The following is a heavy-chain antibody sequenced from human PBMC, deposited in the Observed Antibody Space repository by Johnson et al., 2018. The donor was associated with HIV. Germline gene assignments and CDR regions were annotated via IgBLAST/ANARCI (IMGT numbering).Heavy chain of an antibody. CDR2: IRYDGSGK. CDR3: ARDVTKDAFDI. D-gene: IGHD4-17*01. CDR1: DFTFSSYG. V-gene: IGHV3-30*02. J-gene: IGHJ3*02. Sequence: QVQLVESGGGVVQPGGSLRLSCAASDFTFSSYGMHWVRQAPGKGLEWVAFIRYDGSGKYYADSVNGRFTISRDNSKNTLYLQMNSLRAEDTAVYYCARDVTKDAFDIWGQGTMVTVSS.